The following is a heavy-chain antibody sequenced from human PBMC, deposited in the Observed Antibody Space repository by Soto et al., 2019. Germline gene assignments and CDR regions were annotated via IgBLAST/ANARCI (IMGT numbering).Heavy chain of an antibody. Sequence: QVQLVQSGAEVKKPGSSVKVSCKASGGTFSSYAISWVRQAPGQGLEWMGGIIPIFGTANYAQKFQGRVTITADKSTSTAYMELSSLRSEDTAVYYCAQFNIAAAGTIPRDYYYYGMDVWGQGTTVTVSS. V-gene: IGHV1-69*06. CDR1: GGTFSSYA. CDR2: IIPIFGTA. D-gene: IGHD6-13*01. J-gene: IGHJ6*02. CDR3: AQFNIAAAGTIPRDYYYYGMDV.